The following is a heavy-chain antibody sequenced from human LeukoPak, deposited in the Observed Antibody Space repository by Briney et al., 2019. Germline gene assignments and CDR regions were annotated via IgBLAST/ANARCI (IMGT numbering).Heavy chain of an antibody. J-gene: IGHJ6*02. V-gene: IGHV4-34*01. CDR3: ARRPLGGMDV. Sequence: SETLSLTCAVYGGPFSGYYWSWIRQPPGRGLEWIGEINHSGSTNYNPSLKSRVTISVDTSKNQFSLRLNSVTAADTAVYYCARRPLGGMDVWGQGTTVTVSS. D-gene: IGHD7-27*01. CDR2: INHSGST. CDR1: GGPFSGYY.